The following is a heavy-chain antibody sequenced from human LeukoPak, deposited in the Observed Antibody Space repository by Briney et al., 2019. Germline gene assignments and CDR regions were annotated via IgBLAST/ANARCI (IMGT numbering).Heavy chain of an antibody. D-gene: IGHD2-2*01. CDR1: EYTLTGYY. Sequence: GASVKVSCKASEYTLTGYYMQWVRQAPGQGLEWMGRINPNSGGTNYAQQFQGRVTMTRDTSISTAYMELSRLRSDDTAVYYCARGPPLKYCSNTNCKPTFDPWGQGTLVTVSS. CDR3: ARGPPLKYCSNTNCKPTFDP. CDR2: INPNSGGT. J-gene: IGHJ5*02. V-gene: IGHV1-2*06.